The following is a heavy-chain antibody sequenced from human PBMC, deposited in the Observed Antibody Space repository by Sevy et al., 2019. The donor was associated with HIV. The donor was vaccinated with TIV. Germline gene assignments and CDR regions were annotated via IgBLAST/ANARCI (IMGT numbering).Heavy chain of an antibody. CDR1: GYTFTSYG. CDR2: ISAYNGNT. Sequence: ASVKVSCKASGYTFTSYGISWVRQAHGQGLEWMGWISAYNGNTNYAQKLQGRVTMTTDTSTSTAYMELRSLRSDDTAVYYCARDMARINYYDSSGYYVFDYWGQGTLVTVSS. CDR3: ARDMARINYYDSSGYYVFDY. V-gene: IGHV1-18*04. J-gene: IGHJ4*02. D-gene: IGHD3-22*01.